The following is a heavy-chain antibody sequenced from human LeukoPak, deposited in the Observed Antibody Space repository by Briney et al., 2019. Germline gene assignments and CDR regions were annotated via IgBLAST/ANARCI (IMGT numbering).Heavy chain of an antibody. Sequence: SETLSLTCTVSGGSISSHYWSWIRQPPGKGLEWIGYIYYSGSTNYNPSLKSRVTISVDTSKNQFSLKLSSVTAADTAVYYCARGITHYYDSSGYNYFDYWGQGTLVTVSS. CDR1: GGSISSHY. D-gene: IGHD3-22*01. CDR3: ARGITHYYDSSGYNYFDY. J-gene: IGHJ4*02. V-gene: IGHV4-59*11. CDR2: IYYSGST.